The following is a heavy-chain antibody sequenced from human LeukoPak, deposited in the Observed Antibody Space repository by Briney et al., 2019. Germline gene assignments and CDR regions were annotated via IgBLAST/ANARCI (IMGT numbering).Heavy chain of an antibody. V-gene: IGHV3-23*01. CDR3: AKGAYDYIEMGYFDY. Sequence: PGGSLRLSCAASGFSLTNFAMSWVRQAPGKRLEWASLIIGSSGDTFYADSVKGRFTISRDNSKNRLYLQMNSLRAEDTALYYCAKGAYDYIEMGYFDYWGQGTLVTVSS. J-gene: IGHJ4*02. CDR1: GFSLTNFA. CDR2: IIGSSGDT. D-gene: IGHD5-12*01.